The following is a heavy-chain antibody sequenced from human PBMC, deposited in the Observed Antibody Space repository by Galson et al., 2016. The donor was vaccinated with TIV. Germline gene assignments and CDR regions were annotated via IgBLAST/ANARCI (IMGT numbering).Heavy chain of an antibody. Sequence: SVKVSCKASGYTFSAYYMHWVRQAPGQGLEWMGWISPNSGDINYPQKFQGRVTMTRDTSITTAYMELTTLTSDDTAVYYCARFVYGDYVDYWGQGALVTVSS. D-gene: IGHD4-17*01. V-gene: IGHV1-2*02. CDR1: GYTFSAYY. CDR3: ARFVYGDYVDY. J-gene: IGHJ4*02. CDR2: ISPNSGDI.